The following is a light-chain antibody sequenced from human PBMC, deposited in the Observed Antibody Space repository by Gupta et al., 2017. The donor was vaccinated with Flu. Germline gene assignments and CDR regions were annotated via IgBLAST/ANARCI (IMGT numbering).Light chain of an antibody. CDR1: SSDIGGHNS. V-gene: IGLV2-11*03. CDR2: EVT. J-gene: IGLJ3*02. CDR3: CSYAGSYTLHWV. Sequence: SGSPGHSVTISCTGTSSDIGGHNSVSWYQQRPGKVPKLMIYEVTKRPSGVPDRFSGSKSGNTASLTISRLQAEDEADYYCCSYAGSYTLHWVFGGGTKLTVL.